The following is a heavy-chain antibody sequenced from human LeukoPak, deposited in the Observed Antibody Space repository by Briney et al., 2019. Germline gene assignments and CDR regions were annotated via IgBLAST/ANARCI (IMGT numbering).Heavy chain of an antibody. CDR3: ARGGYYGSGNDFRFDP. J-gene: IGHJ5*02. V-gene: IGHV4-38-2*02. CDR2: IYPTGST. Sequence: PSETLSLTCTVSGYSISSGYYWGWIRQPPGKGLEWIGNIYPTGSTYYNPSLKSRVTISVDTSKNQFSLKVSSVSAADTAVYYCARGGYYGSGNDFRFDPWGQGTLVTVSS. D-gene: IGHD3-10*01. CDR1: GYSISSGYY.